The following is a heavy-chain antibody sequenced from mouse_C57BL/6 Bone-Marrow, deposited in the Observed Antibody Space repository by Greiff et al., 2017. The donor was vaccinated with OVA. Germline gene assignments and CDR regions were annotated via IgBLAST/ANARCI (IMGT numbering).Heavy chain of an antibody. CDR1: GYTFTDYE. CDR2: IDPETGGT. V-gene: IGHV1-15*01. D-gene: IGHD1-1*01. CDR3: TKVPIYYDVSCSFDY. Sequence: QVQLQQSGAELVRPGASVTLSCKASGYTFTDYEMHWVKQTPVHGLEWIGAIDPETGGTAYNQKFKGKAILPAAKSSSTAYMSLRILTSEDSAFYYWTKVPIYYDVSCSFDYWCQGTTLTVSS. J-gene: IGHJ2*01.